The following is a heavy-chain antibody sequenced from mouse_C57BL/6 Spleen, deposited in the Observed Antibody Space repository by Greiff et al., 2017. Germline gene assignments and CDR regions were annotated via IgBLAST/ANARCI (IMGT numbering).Heavy chain of an antibody. D-gene: IGHD1-1*01. CDR3: ALYYYGSSSPYFDY. CDR1: GYAFSSSW. CDR2: IYPGDGDT. V-gene: IGHV1-82*01. J-gene: IGHJ2*01. Sequence: VQLQQSGPELVKPGASVKISCKASGYAFSSSWMNWVKQRPGKGLEWIGRIYPGDGDTNYNGKFKGKATLTADKSSSTAYMQLSSLTSEDSAVYFCALYYYGSSSPYFDYWGQGTTLTVSS.